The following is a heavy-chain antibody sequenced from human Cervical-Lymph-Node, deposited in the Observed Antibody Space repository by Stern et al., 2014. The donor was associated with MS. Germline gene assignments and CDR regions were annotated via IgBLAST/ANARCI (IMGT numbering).Heavy chain of an antibody. CDR3: ARDTRRHLYHYGMDV. CDR1: GFSFSNFG. Sequence: VQLVGSGGGVVQPGRSLRLSCAASGFSFSNFGMHWVRQAPGTGLEWVAIIWYDGSNEYYADFENGRFTISRNNYKNSVFLQMNGLRAEDTAVYYCARDTRRHLYHYGMDVWGQGTTVTVSS. D-gene: IGHD3-3*02. V-gene: IGHV3-33*01. CDR2: IWYDGSNE. J-gene: IGHJ6*02.